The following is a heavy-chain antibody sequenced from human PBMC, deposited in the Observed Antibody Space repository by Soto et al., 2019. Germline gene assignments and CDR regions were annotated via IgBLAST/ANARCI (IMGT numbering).Heavy chain of an antibody. Sequence: PGESLKISCKGSGYTFTSYWIGWVRQMPGKGLEWMGIIYPGDSDTRYSPSFQGHVTISADKSISTANLQWSSLKASDTAMYYCAMAFGELLFLRDAFDIWGQGTMVTVS. CDR3: AMAFGELLFLRDAFDI. CDR2: IYPGDSDT. CDR1: GYTFTSYW. D-gene: IGHD3-10*01. V-gene: IGHV5-51*01. J-gene: IGHJ3*02.